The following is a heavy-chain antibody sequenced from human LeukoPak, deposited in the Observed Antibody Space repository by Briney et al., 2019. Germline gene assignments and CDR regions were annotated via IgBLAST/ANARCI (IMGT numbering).Heavy chain of an antibody. V-gene: IGHV3-48*01. D-gene: IGHD3-9*01. Sequence: GGSLRLSCAASGFTFSNYNMNWVRQAPGKGLEWVSFIGRGGDTIYYADSVKGRLTISRDNAKSSLYLQVNSLRTEDTALYYCARDDYYFDSHGGGTREFDTWGQGTMVIISS. CDR1: GFTFSNYN. J-gene: IGHJ3*02. CDR3: ARDDYYFDSHGGGTREFDT. CDR2: IGRGGDTI.